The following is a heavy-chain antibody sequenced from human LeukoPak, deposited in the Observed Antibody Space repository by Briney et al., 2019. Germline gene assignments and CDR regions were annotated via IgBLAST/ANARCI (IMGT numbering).Heavy chain of an antibody. CDR1: GFTFDDYA. D-gene: IGHD5-18*01. CDR2: ISWNSGSI. Sequence: GGSLRLSCAASGFTFDDYAMYWVRQAPGKGLEWVSGISWNSGSIGYADSVKGRFTISRDNAKNSLYLQMNSLRAEDTALYYCAKDLGDVDTAMVNPFDYWGQGTLVTVSS. CDR3: AKDLGDVDTAMVNPFDY. J-gene: IGHJ4*02. V-gene: IGHV3-9*01.